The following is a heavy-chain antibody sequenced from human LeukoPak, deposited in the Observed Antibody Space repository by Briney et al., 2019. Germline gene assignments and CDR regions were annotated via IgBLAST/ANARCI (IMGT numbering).Heavy chain of an antibody. J-gene: IGHJ4*02. CDR3: VRARPKNPFDC. D-gene: IGHD2/OR15-2a*01. CDR1: GDSVSSNSNA. Sequence: SQTLSLTCAISGDSVSSNSNAWNWVRQSPSRGLEWLGRTYYRSKWFMDYAVSVKSRMTVNPDTTKNQFSLQPNSVTPEDTAVYYCVRARPKNPFDCWGQGTVVTVSS. CDR2: TYYRSKWFM. V-gene: IGHV6-1*01.